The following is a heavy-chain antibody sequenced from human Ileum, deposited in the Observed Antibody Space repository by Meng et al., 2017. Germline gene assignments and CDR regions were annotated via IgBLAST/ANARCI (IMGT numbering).Heavy chain of an antibody. CDR2: TYYRSKWYY. V-gene: IGHV6-1*01. Sequence: RQLGPGLARTATTVFSSWAVSAVGVCRPTAGWAWSREFPWRGLEWLGRTYYRSKWYYEYAVSAKSRISVNPDTSKNQFSLQLNSVTHEDTAVYFCARENSCWFFWGQGALVTVSS. CDR3: ARENSCWFF. CDR1: AVGVCRPTAG. D-gene: IGHD6-19*01. J-gene: IGHJ4*02.